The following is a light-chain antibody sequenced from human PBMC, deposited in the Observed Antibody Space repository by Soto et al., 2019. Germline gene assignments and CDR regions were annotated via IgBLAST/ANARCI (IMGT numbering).Light chain of an antibody. Sequence: EIVMTQSPATLSVSPGERATLSCRASQSVSSNLAWYQQKPGQVPRLLIYGASTRATGIPARFSGSGSGTEFTLTISSLQPEDIATYYCQQYENLPTFGQGTRLEIK. CDR3: QQYENLPT. J-gene: IGKJ5*01. CDR1: QSVSSN. V-gene: IGKV3-15*01. CDR2: GAS.